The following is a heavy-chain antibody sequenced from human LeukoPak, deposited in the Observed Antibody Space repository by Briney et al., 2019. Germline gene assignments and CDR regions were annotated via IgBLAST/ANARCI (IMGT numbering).Heavy chain of an antibody. CDR3: ARASIVVVPAYYYYYGMDV. J-gene: IGHJ6*02. D-gene: IGHD2-2*01. Sequence: GGSLRLSCAASGFTFSSYSMNWVRQAPGNGLEWVSSISSSSSYIYYADSVKGRFTISRDNSKNSLYLQMNSLRAEDTAVYYCARASIVVVPAYYYYYGMDVWGQGTTVTVSS. V-gene: IGHV3-21*01. CDR1: GFTFSSYS. CDR2: ISSSSSYI.